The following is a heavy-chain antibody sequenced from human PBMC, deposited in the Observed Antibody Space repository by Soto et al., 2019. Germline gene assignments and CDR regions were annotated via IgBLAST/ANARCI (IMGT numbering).Heavy chain of an antibody. CDR2: INAGNGNT. CDR3: ARKGTTVTNDAFDI. J-gene: IGHJ3*02. CDR1: GYTFTSYA. V-gene: IGHV1-3*01. D-gene: IGHD4-17*01. Sequence: ASVKVSCKASGYTFTSYAMHWVRQAPGQRLEWMGWINAGNGNTKYSQKFQGRVTITRDTSASTAYMELSSLRSEDTAVYYCARKGTTVTNDAFDIWGQGKMVTVSS.